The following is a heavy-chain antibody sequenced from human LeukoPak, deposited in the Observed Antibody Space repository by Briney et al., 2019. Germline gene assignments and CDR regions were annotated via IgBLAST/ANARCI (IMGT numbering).Heavy chain of an antibody. V-gene: IGHV4-4*09. Sequence: SETLSLTCTVSGDSISSYYWSWIRRPPGKGLEWIGYIYTSGSTNCNPSLKSRVTISVDTSKNQFSLKVSSVTAADTAVYYCARSNSGYLDYWGQGTLVTVSS. CDR3: ARSNSGYLDY. CDR1: GDSISSYY. J-gene: IGHJ4*02. D-gene: IGHD1-26*01. CDR2: IYTSGST.